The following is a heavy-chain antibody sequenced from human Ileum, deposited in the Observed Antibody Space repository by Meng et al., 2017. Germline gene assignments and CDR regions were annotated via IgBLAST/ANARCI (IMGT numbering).Heavy chain of an antibody. CDR3: VRNEGYSLGD. CDR1: GHYISSRDW. Sequence: QGQLQEWGPGLVTHSGTLSLTCAVSGHYISSRDWWSWVRQPAGKGLEWIGEISQESGRTNYTPYLKSRVIISLEKTKNQFSLNLDSGTAADTAVYYCVRNEGYSLGDWGQGTLVTVSS. V-gene: IGHV4-4*02. CDR2: ISQESGRT. D-gene: IGHD2-21*01. J-gene: IGHJ4*02.